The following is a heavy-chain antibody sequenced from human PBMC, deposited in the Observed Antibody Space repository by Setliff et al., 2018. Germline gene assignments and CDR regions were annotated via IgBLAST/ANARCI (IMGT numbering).Heavy chain of an antibody. V-gene: IGHV7-4-1*02. CDR1: GYTFTSYA. CDR3: ASSAKAARSGYYYYYMDV. Sequence: ASVKVSCKASGYTFTSYAMNWVRQAPGQGLEWMGWINTNTGNPTYAQGFTGRFVFSLDTSVSTAYLQISSLKAEDTAVYYCASSAKAARSGYYYYYMDVWGKGTTVTVSS. CDR2: INTNTGNP. D-gene: IGHD6-6*01. J-gene: IGHJ6*03.